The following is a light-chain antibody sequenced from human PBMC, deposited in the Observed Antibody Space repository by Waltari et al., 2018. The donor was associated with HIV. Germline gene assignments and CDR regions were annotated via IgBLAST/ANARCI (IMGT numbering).Light chain of an antibody. V-gene: IGLV2-8*01. CDR1: HSDIGGSHS. J-gene: IGLJ2*01. CDR2: EVT. Sequence: QSALTPPPSASGSPGQSATISCTGTHSDIGGSHSVPWFQQPPGEAPKLVLSEVTSRPSVVPYRFSGSKSGTTASLTVSGLQADDEADYDCRSYANKNGFYVVFGGGTRLTVL. CDR3: RSYANKNGFYVV.